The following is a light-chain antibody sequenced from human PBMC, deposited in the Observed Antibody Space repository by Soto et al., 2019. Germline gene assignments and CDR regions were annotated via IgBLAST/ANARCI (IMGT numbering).Light chain of an antibody. CDR2: DVS. Sequence: QSALTQPPSVSGSPGQSITISCTGTSSDVGGYNYVSWYQQHPGKAPKLMIYDVSDRPSGVSNRFSASKSGNTASLTISGLQAEDEADYYCCSYTSSSTPWVFGTGTKVTVL. CDR1: SSDVGGYNY. V-gene: IGLV2-14*03. J-gene: IGLJ1*01. CDR3: CSYTSSSTPWV.